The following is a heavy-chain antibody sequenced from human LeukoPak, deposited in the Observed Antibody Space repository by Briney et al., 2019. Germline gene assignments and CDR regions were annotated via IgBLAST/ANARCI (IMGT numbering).Heavy chain of an antibody. J-gene: IGHJ6*03. CDR3: ARDTPDSGYPWYYYMDV. V-gene: IGHV4-61*02. CDR1: GGSISSGSYY. Sequence: SQTLSLTCTVSGGSISSGSYYWSWIRQPAGKGLEWIGRIYTSGSTNYNPSLKSRVTISVDTSKNQFSLKLSSVTAADTAVYYCARDTPDSGYPWYYYMDVWGKGTTVTISS. CDR2: IYTSGST. D-gene: IGHD5-12*01.